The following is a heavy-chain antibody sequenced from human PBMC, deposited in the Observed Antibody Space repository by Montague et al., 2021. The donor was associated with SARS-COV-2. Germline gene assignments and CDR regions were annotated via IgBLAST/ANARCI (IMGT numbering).Heavy chain of an antibody. CDR3: ARGDIVVVPAALGIAFYYYYYMDV. CDR1: GGSFSGYY. Sequence: SETLSLTCAVYGGSFSGYYWSWIRQPPGKGLEWIGEINHRGSTNYNPSLKSRVTISVDTSKNQFSLKLSSVTAADTAVYYCARGDIVVVPAALGIAFYYYYYMDVWGKGTTVTVSS. J-gene: IGHJ6*03. CDR2: INHRGST. V-gene: IGHV4-34*01. D-gene: IGHD2-2*01.